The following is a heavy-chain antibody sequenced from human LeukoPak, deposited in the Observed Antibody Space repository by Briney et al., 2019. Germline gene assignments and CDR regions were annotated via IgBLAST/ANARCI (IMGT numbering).Heavy chain of an antibody. V-gene: IGHV3-48*03. D-gene: IGHD2-2*01. J-gene: IGHJ5*02. CDR3: ARDRYCSSTSCYLSGVDP. CDR1: GFTFSSYE. Sequence: PGGSLRLSCAASGFTFSSYEMNWVRQAPGKGLEWVSYISSSGSTIYYADSVKGRFTISRDNAKNSLYLQMNSLRAEDTAVYYCARDRYCSSTSCYLSGVDPWGQGTLVTVSS. CDR2: ISSSGSTI.